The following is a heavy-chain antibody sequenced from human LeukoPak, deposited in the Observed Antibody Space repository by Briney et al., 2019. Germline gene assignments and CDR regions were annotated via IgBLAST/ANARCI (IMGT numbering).Heavy chain of an antibody. Sequence: GGSLRLSCAASGFTFSDYYMSWIRQAPGKGLEWVSYISSSGSTIYYADSVKGRFTISRDNAKNSLYLQMNSLRAEDTAVYYCARGIRVVVNPYYYYGMDVWGQGTTVTVSS. CDR1: GFTFSDYY. D-gene: IGHD3-22*01. J-gene: IGHJ6*02. V-gene: IGHV3-11*04. CDR2: ISSSGSTI. CDR3: ARGIRVVVNPYYYYGMDV.